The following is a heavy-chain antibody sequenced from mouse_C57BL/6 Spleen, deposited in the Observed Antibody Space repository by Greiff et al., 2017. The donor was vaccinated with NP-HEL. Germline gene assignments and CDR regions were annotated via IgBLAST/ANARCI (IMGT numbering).Heavy chain of an antibody. J-gene: IGHJ4*01. CDR3: ARPAQGDAMDY. V-gene: IGHV1-82*01. Sequence: VQLQQSGPELVKPGASVKISCKASGYAFSSSWMNWVKQRPGKGLEWIGRIYPGGGDTNYNGKFKGKATLNADKSSSTAYMQLSSLTSEDSAVYFCARPAQGDAMDYWGQGTSVTVSS. D-gene: IGHD3-2*02. CDR2: IYPGGGDT. CDR1: GYAFSSSW.